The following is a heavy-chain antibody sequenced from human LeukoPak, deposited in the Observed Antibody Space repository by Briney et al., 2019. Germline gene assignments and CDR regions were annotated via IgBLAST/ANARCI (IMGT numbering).Heavy chain of an antibody. Sequence: PGGSLRLSCAASGFTFSSYSMNWVRQAPGKGLEWVSYISSSSSTIYYADSVKGRFTISRDNAKNSLYLQMNSLRAEDTAVYYCARDVGGELRYFDWLPKADYYYYYGMDVWGQGTTVTVSS. V-gene: IGHV3-48*04. J-gene: IGHJ6*02. CDR3: ARDVGGELRYFDWLPKADYYYYYGMDV. CDR1: GFTFSSYS. CDR2: ISSSSSTI. D-gene: IGHD3-9*01.